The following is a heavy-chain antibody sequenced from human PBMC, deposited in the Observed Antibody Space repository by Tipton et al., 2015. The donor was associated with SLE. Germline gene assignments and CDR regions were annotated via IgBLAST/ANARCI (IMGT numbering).Heavy chain of an antibody. D-gene: IGHD3-10*01. V-gene: IGHV4-61*05. CDR3: ARGKREVRGVPMNCAFDI. J-gene: IGHJ3*02. Sequence: TLSLTCTVSGGSISSSSYYWDWIRQPPGKGLEWIGYIYYSGSTNYNPSLKSRVTISVDTSKNQFSLKLSSVTAADTAVYYCARGKREVRGVPMNCAFDIWGQGTMVTVSS. CDR1: GGSISSSSYY. CDR2: IYYSGST.